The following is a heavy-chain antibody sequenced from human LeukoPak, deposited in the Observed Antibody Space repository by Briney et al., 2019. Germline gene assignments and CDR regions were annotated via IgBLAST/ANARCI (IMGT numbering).Heavy chain of an antibody. CDR3: ASPTVTNDYYYYYYMDV. V-gene: IGHV3-48*03. J-gene: IGHJ6*03. Sequence: PGGSLRLSCAASGFTFSSYEMNWVRQAPGKGLEWVSYISSSGSTIYYADSVKGRFTISRDNAKNSLYLQMNSLRAEDTAVYYCASPTVTNDYYYYYYMDVWGKGTTVTVSS. D-gene: IGHD4-17*01. CDR1: GFTFSSYE. CDR2: ISSSGSTI.